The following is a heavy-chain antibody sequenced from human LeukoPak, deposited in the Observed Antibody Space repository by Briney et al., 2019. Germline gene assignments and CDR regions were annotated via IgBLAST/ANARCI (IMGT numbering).Heavy chain of an antibody. D-gene: IGHD5-24*01. CDR1: GGTFSSYA. CDR3: ASRLDGAFDI. J-gene: IGHJ3*02. CDR2: IIPIFGTA. Sequence: SVKVSCKASGGTFSSYAISWVRQAPGQGLEWMGGIIPIFGTANYAQKLQGRVTMTTDTSTSSAYMELRSLRSDDTAVYYCASRLDGAFDIWGQGTMVTVSS. V-gene: IGHV1-69*05.